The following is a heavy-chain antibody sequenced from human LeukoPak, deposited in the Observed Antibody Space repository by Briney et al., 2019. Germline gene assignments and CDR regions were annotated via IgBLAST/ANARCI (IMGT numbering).Heavy chain of an antibody. D-gene: IGHD3-22*01. CDR2: IYYSGST. Sequence: SETLSLTCTVSGDSISPHYWIWVRHPPGKGLEWIGYIYYSGSTDYNPSLKSRVTFSVDTSKNQFSLKLSSVTAADTAVYYCARYLVYGSSGFDDALDIWGQGTMVTVSP. CDR3: ARYLVYGSSGFDDALDI. V-gene: IGHV4-59*11. J-gene: IGHJ3*02. CDR1: GDSISPHY.